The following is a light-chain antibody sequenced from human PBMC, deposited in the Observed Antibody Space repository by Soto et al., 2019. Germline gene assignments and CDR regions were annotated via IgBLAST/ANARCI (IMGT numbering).Light chain of an antibody. CDR1: QSVSSD. CDR3: QQYNNWPHT. CDR2: GAS. V-gene: IGKV3-15*01. J-gene: IGKJ2*01. Sequence: EILMTQSPATLSVSPGERATLSCRASQSVSSDLAWYLQKPGQAPSLLIYGASTRATGMPARFSGSGSGTEFTLTIRSLQSEDFAVYYCQQYNNWPHTFGQGTKLEIK.